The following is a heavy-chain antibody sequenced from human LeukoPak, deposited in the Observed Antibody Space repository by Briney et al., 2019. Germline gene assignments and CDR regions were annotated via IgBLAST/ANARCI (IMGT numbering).Heavy chain of an antibody. CDR1: GFTFSNHG. CDR3: ANLNSYGDY. D-gene: IGHD5-18*01. CDR2: ISSDGGKT. J-gene: IGHJ4*02. V-gene: IGHV3-23*01. Sequence: GGSLRLSCAVSGFTFSNHGMSWVRQAPGKGLECVSTISSDGGKTYYADSVKGRFTISRDNSKNMVYLQMDSLRAEDTATYFCANLNSYGDYWGQGTLVTISS.